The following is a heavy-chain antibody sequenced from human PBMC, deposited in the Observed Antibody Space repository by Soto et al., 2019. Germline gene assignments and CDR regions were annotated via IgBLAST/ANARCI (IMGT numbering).Heavy chain of an antibody. V-gene: IGHV3-23*01. D-gene: IGHD2-21*02. Sequence: VQLLESGGGLVQPGGSLRLSCEASGFIFSNYGMSWVRQAPGKGLEWVSGISGSGSSTYYADSVRGRFTISRDNSKNTLYVHMDSLRAEDTAEYYCAKLSSDSPYYYYGLDVWGQGTTVTVSS. CDR2: ISGSGSST. CDR1: GFIFSNYG. CDR3: AKLSSDSPYYYYGLDV. J-gene: IGHJ6*02.